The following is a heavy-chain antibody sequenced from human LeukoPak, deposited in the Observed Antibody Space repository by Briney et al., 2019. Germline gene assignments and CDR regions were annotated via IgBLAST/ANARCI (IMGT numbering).Heavy chain of an antibody. CDR3: ARGPPGYSYGRQPYYFDY. Sequence: SETLSLTCAVYGGSFSGYYWSWIRQPPGKGLEWIGEINHSGSTNYNPSLKSQVTISVDTSKNQFSLKLSSVTAADTAVYYCARGPPGYSYGRQPYYFDYWGQGTLVTVSS. J-gene: IGHJ4*02. CDR1: GGSFSGYY. V-gene: IGHV4-34*01. CDR2: INHSGST. D-gene: IGHD5-18*01.